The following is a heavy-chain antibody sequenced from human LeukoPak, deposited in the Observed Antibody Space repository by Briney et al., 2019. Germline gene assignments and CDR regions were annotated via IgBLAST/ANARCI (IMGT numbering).Heavy chain of an antibody. CDR2: ISGSGGST. CDR1: GFTFSSYA. D-gene: IGHD2-15*01. V-gene: IGHV3-23*01. CDR3: AKDYCSGGSCYSGYYYMDV. J-gene: IGHJ6*03. Sequence: PGGSLRLSCAASGFTFSSYAMSWVRQAPGKGLEWVSAISGSGGSTYYADSVKGRFTISRDNSKNTLYLQMNSLRAEDTAVYYCAKDYCSGGSCYSGYYYMDVWGKGTTVTVSS.